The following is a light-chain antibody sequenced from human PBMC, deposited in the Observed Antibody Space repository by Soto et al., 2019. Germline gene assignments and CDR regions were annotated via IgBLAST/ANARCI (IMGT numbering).Light chain of an antibody. Sequence: QSVLTKPPSASGSLGQSVTNPCTGTSSDVGDYNYVSWYQQHPGKVPKLMIYEVSKRPSGVPDRFSGSKSGNTASLTVSGLQAEDEADYYCSSFAGSPVVFGGGTKVTVL. J-gene: IGLJ2*01. CDR1: SSDVGDYNY. CDR3: SSFAGSPVV. CDR2: EVS. V-gene: IGLV2-8*01.